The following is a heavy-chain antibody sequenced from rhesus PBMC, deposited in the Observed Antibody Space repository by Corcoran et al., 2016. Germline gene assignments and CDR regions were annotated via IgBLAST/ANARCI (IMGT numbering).Heavy chain of an antibody. V-gene: IGHV3-116*01. CDR2: IRKKAKGGTA. CDR3: TTYLLYSGSSDEYFEF. D-gene: IGHD6-25*01. CDR1: GFTFSDHY. Sequence: EMQLVESGGGLVQPGGSLRLSCAASGFTFSDHYMEWFRQAPGSGPEWVGFIRKKAKGGTAEYAASVKGRFTISRDDSKNVTYLQMNSLKTEDTAVYYCTTYLLYSGSSDEYFEFWGQGALVTVSS. J-gene: IGHJ1*01.